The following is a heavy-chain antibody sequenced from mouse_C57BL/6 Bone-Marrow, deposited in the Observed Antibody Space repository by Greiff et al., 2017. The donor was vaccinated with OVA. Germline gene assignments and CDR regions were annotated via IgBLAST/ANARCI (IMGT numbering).Heavy chain of an antibody. CDR1: GYTFTSYT. V-gene: IGHV1-4*01. J-gene: IGHJ4*01. CDR3: ARLMDYSFFYAMDY. D-gene: IGHD1-1*01. Sequence: QVQLQQSGAELARPGASVKMSCKASGYTFTSYTMHWVKQRPGQGLEWIGYINPSSGYTKYNQKFKDKATLTADKSSSPAYIQLISLTSVDSAVYYCARLMDYSFFYAMDYWGQGTSVTVSS. CDR2: INPSSGYT.